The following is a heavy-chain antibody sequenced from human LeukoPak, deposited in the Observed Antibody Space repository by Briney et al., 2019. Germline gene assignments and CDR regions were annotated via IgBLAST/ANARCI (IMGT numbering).Heavy chain of an antibody. D-gene: IGHD4-17*01. CDR3: ARGGLDYGDFLDY. J-gene: IGHJ4*02. Sequence: QPGGSLRLSCAASGFTFSSYAMHWVRQAPGKGLEWVAVISYDGSNKYYADSVKGRFTISRDNSKNTLYLQMNSLRAEDTAVYYCARGGLDYGDFLDYWGQGTLVTVSS. CDR1: GFTFSSYA. V-gene: IGHV3-30*04. CDR2: ISYDGSNK.